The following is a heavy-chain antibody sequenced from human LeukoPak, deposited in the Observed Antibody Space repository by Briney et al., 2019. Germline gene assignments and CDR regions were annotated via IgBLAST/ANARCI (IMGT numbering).Heavy chain of an antibody. V-gene: IGHV4-34*01. Sequence: SETLSLTCAVYGGSFSGYYWSWIRQPPGKGLEWIGEINHSGSTSYNPSLKSRVTISVDTSKNQFSLKLSSVTAADTAVYYCARGATEHFNWFDPWGQGTLVTVSS. CDR2: INHSGST. J-gene: IGHJ5*02. D-gene: IGHD4-17*01. CDR1: GGSFSGYY. CDR3: ARGATEHFNWFDP.